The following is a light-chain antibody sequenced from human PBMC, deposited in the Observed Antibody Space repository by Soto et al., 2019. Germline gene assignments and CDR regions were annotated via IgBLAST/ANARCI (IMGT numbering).Light chain of an antibody. CDR3: SSFTGSTPLYV. J-gene: IGLJ1*01. Sequence: QSVLTQPASVSGSPGQSITISCTGTSSDVGGFRYVSWYQQHPGKAPKLMIYEVSNRPSGVSNRFSGSKSGNTASLTISGLQAEDEADYYCSSFTGSTPLYVFGTGTKVTVL. CDR2: EVS. V-gene: IGLV2-14*01. CDR1: SSDVGGFRY.